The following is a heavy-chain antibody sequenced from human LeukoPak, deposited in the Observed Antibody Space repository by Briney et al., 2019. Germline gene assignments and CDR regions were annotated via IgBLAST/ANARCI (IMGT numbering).Heavy chain of an antibody. CDR1: GFTFSSYA. Sequence: GGSLRLSCAASGFTFSSYAMSWVRQAPGKGLEWVSAISGSGGSTYYADSVKGRFTISRDNSKNTLYLQMNSLRAEDTAVYYCAKGLGWDIVVEADYWGQGTLVTVSS. CDR2: ISGSGGST. J-gene: IGHJ4*02. CDR3: AKGLGWDIVVEADY. V-gene: IGHV3-23*01. D-gene: IGHD2-21*01.